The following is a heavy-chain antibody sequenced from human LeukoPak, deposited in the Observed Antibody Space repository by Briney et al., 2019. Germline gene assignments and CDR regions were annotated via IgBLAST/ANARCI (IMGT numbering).Heavy chain of an antibody. CDR3: ARTMAEHAFDI. V-gene: IGHV1-18*01. D-gene: IGHD3-10*01. CDR2: ISGYNGKT. Sequence: ASVKVSCKTSGFSFTSYGISWERQAPGQGLEWMGWISGYNGKTNYAQKFQDRVTMTTDTSTGTVYMEMRNLRSDDTAVYYCARTMAEHAFDIWGQGTMVTVSS. J-gene: IGHJ3*02. CDR1: GFSFTSYG.